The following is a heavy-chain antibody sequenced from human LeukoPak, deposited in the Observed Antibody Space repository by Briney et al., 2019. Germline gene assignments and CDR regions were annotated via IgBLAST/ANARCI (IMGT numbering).Heavy chain of an antibody. CDR2: ISTSGSTI. Sequence: PGGSLRLSCGASGFTFSNYEMNWVRQAPGKGLEWLSHISTSGSTIYYANSVKGRFTISRDNAKNTVYLQMNSLRAEDTAVYYCARDYVSGSFGPWGQGTLVTVSS. CDR3: ARDYVSGSFGP. D-gene: IGHD3-10*01. CDR1: GFTFSNYE. V-gene: IGHV3-48*03. J-gene: IGHJ5*02.